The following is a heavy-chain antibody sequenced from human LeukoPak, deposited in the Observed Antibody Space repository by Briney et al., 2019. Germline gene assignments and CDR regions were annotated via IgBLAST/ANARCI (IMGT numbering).Heavy chain of an antibody. CDR1: GFSFSSFA. CDR2: IRSNGATA. V-gene: IGHV3-23*01. Sequence: PGGSLRLSCAASGFSFSSFAMTWVRQAPGKGLEWVSTIRSNGATAYNADSVKGRFTISRDNSKNTVYLQMNSLRVEDTAVYYCAKDLALTVAWAFDIWGQGTMVTVSS. CDR3: AKDLALTVAWAFDI. J-gene: IGHJ3*02. D-gene: IGHD6-19*01.